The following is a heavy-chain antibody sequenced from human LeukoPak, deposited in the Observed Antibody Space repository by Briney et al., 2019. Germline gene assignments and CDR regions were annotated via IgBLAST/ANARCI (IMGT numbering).Heavy chain of an antibody. V-gene: IGHV3-7*01. CDR3: ARPRGCGTSRCNNFDY. J-gene: IGHJ4*02. Sequence: GGSLRLSCAVSGFIFSDFSMSWVRQAPGKGLEWVAKMNESGSEIFYVDSVKGRFTISRDNAKNSLYLQMNRLRAEDTAVYYCARPRGCGTSRCNNFDYWGQGTLVTVSS. CDR1: GFIFSDFS. CDR2: MNESGSEI. D-gene: IGHD2-21*01.